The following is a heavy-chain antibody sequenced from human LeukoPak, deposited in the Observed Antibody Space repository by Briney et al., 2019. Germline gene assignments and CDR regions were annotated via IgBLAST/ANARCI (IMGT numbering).Heavy chain of an antibody. V-gene: IGHV3-7*01. J-gene: IGHJ4*02. CDR1: GFTFGDYA. Sequence: GGSLRLSCTASGFTFGDYAMSWFRQAPGKGLEWVANINQDGSEKNYVDSVKGRFTISRDNAKNSLFLQMNSLRAEDTAVYYCARAGIFSSSYGISWDYWGQGALVTVSS. CDR3: ARAGIFSSSYGISWDY. CDR2: INQDGSEK. D-gene: IGHD6-6*01.